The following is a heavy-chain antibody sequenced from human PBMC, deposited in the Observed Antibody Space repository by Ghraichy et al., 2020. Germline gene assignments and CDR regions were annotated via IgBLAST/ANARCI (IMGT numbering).Heavy chain of an antibody. CDR2: IWYDGSNK. CDR1: GFTFSSYG. V-gene: IGHV3-33*01. Sequence: GESLNISCAASGFTFSSYGMHWVRQAPGKGLEWVAVIWYDGSNKYYADSVKGRFTISRDNSKNTLYLQMNSLRAEDTAVYYCARDLSGDYGYWGQGTLVTVSS. D-gene: IGHD2-21*02. J-gene: IGHJ4*02. CDR3: ARDLSGDYGY.